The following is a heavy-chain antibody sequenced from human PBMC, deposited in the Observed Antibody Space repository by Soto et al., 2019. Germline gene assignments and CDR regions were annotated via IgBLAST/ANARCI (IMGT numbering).Heavy chain of an antibody. CDR1: GGSISSSDYY. D-gene: IGHD1-1*01. CDR2: IYYSGIT. Sequence: PSETLSLTCTVSGGSISSSDYYWGWIRQPPGMGLEWIGSIYYSGITYYNPSLRSRVTISVDTSENQFSLKLSSVTAADTALYYCARHLTYNTYAERFDPWGQGTLVTVSS. J-gene: IGHJ5*02. V-gene: IGHV4-39*01. CDR3: ARHLTYNTYAERFDP.